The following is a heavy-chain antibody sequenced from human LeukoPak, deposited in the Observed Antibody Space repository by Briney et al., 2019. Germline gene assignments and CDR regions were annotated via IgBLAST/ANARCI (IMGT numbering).Heavy chain of an antibody. D-gene: IGHD2-2*01. V-gene: IGHV1-69*04. J-gene: IGHJ6*02. CDR3: ARTTNCSSTSCYGNYYYYYGMDV. CDR1: GGTFSSYA. Sequence: GASVKVSCKASGGTFSSYAISWVRQAPGQGLEWMGRIIPILGIANYAQKFQGRVTITADKSTSTAYMELSSLRSEDTAVYYCARTTNCSSTSCYGNYYYYYGMDVWGQGTTVTVSS. CDR2: IIPILGIA.